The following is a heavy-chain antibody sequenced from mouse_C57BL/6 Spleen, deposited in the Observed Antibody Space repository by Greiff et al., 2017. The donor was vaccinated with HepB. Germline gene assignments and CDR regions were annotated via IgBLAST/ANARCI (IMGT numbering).Heavy chain of an antibody. J-gene: IGHJ4*01. V-gene: IGHV2-6-1*01. CDR1: GFSLTSYG. CDR3: ARHGSNYDAMDY. D-gene: IGHD2-5*01. CDR2: IWSDGST. Sequence: VKLVESGPGLVAPSQSLSITCTVSGFSLTSYGVHWVRQPPGKGLEWLVVIWSDGSTTYNSALKSRPSISKDNSKSQVFLKMNSLQTDDTAMYYCARHGSNYDAMDYWGQGTSVTVSS.